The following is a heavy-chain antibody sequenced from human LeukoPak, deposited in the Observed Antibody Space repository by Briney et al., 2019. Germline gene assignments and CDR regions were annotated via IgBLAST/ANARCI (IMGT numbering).Heavy chain of an antibody. CDR1: GFTLSSYW. V-gene: IGHV3-74*01. Sequence: GGSLRLSCAASGFTLSSYWMPWVRQAPGKGLVRVSRMNSDGSSTNYADSVKGRFTISRDNAKNTLYLQMNSLRHEDTAVYYCASADDSGDEHYWGQGPLVTVSS. CDR3: ASADDSGDEHY. CDR2: MNSDGSST. D-gene: IGHD4-17*01. J-gene: IGHJ4*02.